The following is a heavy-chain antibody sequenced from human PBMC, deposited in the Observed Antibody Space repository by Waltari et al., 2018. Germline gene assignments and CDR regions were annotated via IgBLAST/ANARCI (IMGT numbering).Heavy chain of an antibody. CDR3: ARDLVATPP. Sequence: EVQLVESGGDLVQPGGCLRLSCVAPGFPVSRSGMTWVGQGRGKGLEWVGNIQQNGSEKWYADSVRGRFTISRDNAMNSLYLQMNSLRVEDTAVYYCARDLVATPPWGQGTLVTVSS. J-gene: IGHJ5*02. V-gene: IGHV3-7*01. CDR1: GFPVSRSG. CDR2: IQQNGSEK. D-gene: IGHD2-21*02.